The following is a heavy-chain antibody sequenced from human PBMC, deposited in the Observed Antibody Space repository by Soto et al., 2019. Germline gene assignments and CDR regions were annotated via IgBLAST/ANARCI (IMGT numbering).Heavy chain of an antibody. J-gene: IGHJ4*02. V-gene: IGHV1-2*02. CDR1: GYTFTGYY. CDR2: INPNSGGT. CDR3: ARDDDTYYYDSSGYDY. Sequence: ASVKVSCKVSGYTFTGYYMHWVRQAPGQGLEWMGWINPNSGGTNYAQKFQGRVTMTRDTSISTAYMELSRLRSDDTAVYYCARDDDTYYYDSSGYDYWGQGTLVTVSS. D-gene: IGHD3-22*01.